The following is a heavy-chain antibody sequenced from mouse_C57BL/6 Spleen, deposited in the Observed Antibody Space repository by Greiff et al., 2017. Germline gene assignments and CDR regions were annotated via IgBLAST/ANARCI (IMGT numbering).Heavy chain of an antibody. Sequence: QVQLKESGAELMKPGASVKLSCKATGYTFTSYWIEWVKQRPGHGLEWIGEILPGSGSTNYNEKFKGKATFTADTSSNTAYMQLSSLTTEDSAIYYCAQGVTVGNWYFDVWGTGTTVTVAS. CDR2: ILPGSGST. J-gene: IGHJ1*03. V-gene: IGHV1-9*01. CDR1: GYTFTSYW. D-gene: IGHD1-1*01. CDR3: AQGVTVGNWYFDV.